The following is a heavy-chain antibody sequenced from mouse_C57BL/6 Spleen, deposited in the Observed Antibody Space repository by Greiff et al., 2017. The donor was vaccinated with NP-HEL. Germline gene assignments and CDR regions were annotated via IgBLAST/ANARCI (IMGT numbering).Heavy chain of an antibody. J-gene: IGHJ2*01. D-gene: IGHD1-1*01. Sequence: VKLVESGAELVKPGASVKISCKASGYAFSSYWMHWVKQRPGKGLEWIGQIYPGDGDTNYNGKFKGKATLTADKSSSTAYMQLSSLTSEDSAVYFCARQDYYGGYWGQGTTLTVSS. CDR1: GYAFSSYW. V-gene: IGHV1-80*01. CDR2: IYPGDGDT. CDR3: ARQDYYGGY.